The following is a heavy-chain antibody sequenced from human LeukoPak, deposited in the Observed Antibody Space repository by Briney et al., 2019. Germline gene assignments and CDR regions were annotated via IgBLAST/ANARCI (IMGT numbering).Heavy chain of an antibody. D-gene: IGHD2-2*01. CDR2: INPSGGST. Sequence: GASVKVSCKASGYTFTSYYMHWVRQAPGQGLEWMGIINPSGGSTSYAQKFQGRVTMTRDTSTSTVYMELSSLRSEDTAVYYCARDARRRYCSSTSCYWGWFDPWGQGTLVTVSS. V-gene: IGHV1-46*01. CDR3: ARDARRRYCSSTSCYWGWFDP. J-gene: IGHJ5*02. CDR1: GYTFTSYY.